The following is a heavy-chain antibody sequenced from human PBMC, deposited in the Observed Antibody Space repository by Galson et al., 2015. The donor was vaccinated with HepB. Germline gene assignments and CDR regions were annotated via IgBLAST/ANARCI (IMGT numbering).Heavy chain of an antibody. D-gene: IGHD2-2*01. CDR3: ARESCSSTSCYGLGYYYYYMDV. Sequence: SVKVSCKASGYTFTSYGISWVRQAPGQGLVWMGWISAYNGNTNYAQKLQGRVTMTTDTSTSTAYMELRSLRSDDTAVYYCARESCSSTSCYGLGYYYYYMDVWGKGTTVTVSS. CDR2: ISAYNGNT. CDR1: GYTFTSYG. J-gene: IGHJ6*03. V-gene: IGHV1-18*01.